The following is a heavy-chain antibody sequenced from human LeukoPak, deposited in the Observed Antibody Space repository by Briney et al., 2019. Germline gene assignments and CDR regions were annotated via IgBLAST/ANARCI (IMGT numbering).Heavy chain of an antibody. CDR1: GFSFSSYW. J-gene: IGHJ1*01. CDR3: ARDQTQAGPTAVEH. D-gene: IGHD1-14*01. Sequence: PGGSLRLSCVASGFSFSSYWMHWVRQDPGKGLVWVSLISSGGGDTKYVDSVKGRFTISRDTGKNTLYLEMNTLRVEDTAVCYCARDQTQAGPTAVEHWGEGAQVTVSS. V-gene: IGHV3-74*01. CDR2: ISSGGGDT.